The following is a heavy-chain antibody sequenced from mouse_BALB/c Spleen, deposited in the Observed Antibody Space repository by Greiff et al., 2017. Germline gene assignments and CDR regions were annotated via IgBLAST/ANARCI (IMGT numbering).Heavy chain of an antibody. CDR1: GYTFTNYW. D-gene: IGHD2-4*01. V-gene: IGHV1-63*02. CDR3: ASTMITTRTAMDY. Sequence: QVQLQQSGAELVRPGTSVKISCKASGYTFTNYWLGWVKQRPGHGLEWIGDIYPGGGYTNYNEKFKGKATLTADSSSSTAYMQLSSLTSEDSAVYFCASTMITTRTAMDYWGQGTSVTVSS. J-gene: IGHJ4*01. CDR2: IYPGGGYT.